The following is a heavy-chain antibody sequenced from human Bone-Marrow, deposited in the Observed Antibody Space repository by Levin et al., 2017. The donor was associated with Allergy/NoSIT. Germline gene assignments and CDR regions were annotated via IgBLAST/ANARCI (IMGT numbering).Heavy chain of an antibody. V-gene: IGHV4-34*01. CDR2: INHSGST. CDR1: GGSFSGYY. CDR3: ARGLVVSKSPRGYFDY. D-gene: IGHD2-21*01. Sequence: ETLSLTCAVYGGSFSGYYWSWIRQPPGKGLAWIGEINHSGSTNYNPSLKSRVTISVDTSKNQFSLKLSSVTAADTAVYYCARGLVVSKSPRGYFDYWGQGTLVTVSS. J-gene: IGHJ4*02.